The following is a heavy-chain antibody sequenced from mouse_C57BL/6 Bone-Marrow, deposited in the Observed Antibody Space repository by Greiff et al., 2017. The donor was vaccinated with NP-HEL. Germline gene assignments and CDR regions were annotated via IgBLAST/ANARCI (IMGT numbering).Heavy chain of an antibody. Sequence: QVQLQQSGAELARPGASVKLSCKASGYTFTSYGISWVKQRTGQGLEWIGEIYPRSGNTYYNEKFKGKATLTADKSSSTAYMELRSLTSEDSAVYFCARRAYYSNYYYAMDYWGQGTSGTVSS. CDR1: GYTFTSYG. J-gene: IGHJ4*01. V-gene: IGHV1-81*01. CDR3: ARRAYYSNYYYAMDY. CDR2: IYPRSGNT. D-gene: IGHD2-5*01.